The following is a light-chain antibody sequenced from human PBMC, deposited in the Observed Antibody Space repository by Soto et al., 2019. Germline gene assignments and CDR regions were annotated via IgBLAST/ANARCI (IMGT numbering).Light chain of an antibody. CDR2: YDH. CDR3: QVWDTSSDHQV. Sequence: SYELTQPPSVSVAPGKTATIACGGDNIGSISVHWYQHKPGQAPLLVISYDHDRPSGIPERCSGSNSGSTATLTIRRVEAGDEADYYCQVWDTSSDHQVFGGGTKLTVL. J-gene: IGLJ2*01. CDR1: NIGSIS. V-gene: IGLV3-21*01.